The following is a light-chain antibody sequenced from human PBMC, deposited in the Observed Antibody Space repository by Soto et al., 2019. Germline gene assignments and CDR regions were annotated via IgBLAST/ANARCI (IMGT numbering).Light chain of an antibody. CDR1: QSISSY. Sequence: EIQMTESASSLSASAGDRVTITCRASQSISSYLNWYQQKPGKAPKLLIYAASTLQSGVPSRFSGSGSGTDGTITISSLQTEDGSTYYCQQSYNSTFNFGPGTKVDIK. J-gene: IGKJ3*01. V-gene: IGKV1-39*01. CDR2: AAS. CDR3: QQSYNSTFN.